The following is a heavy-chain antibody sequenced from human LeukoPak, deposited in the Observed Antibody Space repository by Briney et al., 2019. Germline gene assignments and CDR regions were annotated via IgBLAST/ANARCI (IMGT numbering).Heavy chain of an antibody. Sequence: SETLSLTCTVSGGSISSSSYYWGWIRQPPGKGLEWIGSIYYSGSTYYNPSLKSRVTISVDTSKNQFSLKLSSVTAADTAVYYCARHLPYYYDSSGYSPWGQGTLVTVSS. CDR1: GGSISSSSYY. J-gene: IGHJ5*02. D-gene: IGHD3-22*01. V-gene: IGHV4-39*01. CDR2: IYYSGST. CDR3: ARHLPYYYDSSGYSP.